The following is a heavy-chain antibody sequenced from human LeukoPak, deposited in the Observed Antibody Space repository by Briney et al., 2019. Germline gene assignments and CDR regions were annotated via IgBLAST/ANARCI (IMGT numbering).Heavy chain of an antibody. CDR1: GFTFSSYA. Sequence: PGGSLRLSCAASGFTFSSYAMTWVRQAPGKGLEWVSGISGTGDSTYYADSVKGRFTISRDNSRNTLYLQMNSLRAEDTAVYYCARDMGVRGLIDYWGQGTLVTVSS. CDR3: ARDMGVRGLIDY. V-gene: IGHV3-23*01. D-gene: IGHD4-17*01. CDR2: ISGTGDST. J-gene: IGHJ4*02.